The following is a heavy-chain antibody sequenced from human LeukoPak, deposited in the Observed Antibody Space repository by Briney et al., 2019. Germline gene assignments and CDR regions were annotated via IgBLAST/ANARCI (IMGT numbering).Heavy chain of an antibody. CDR2: MNPNSGNT. V-gene: IGHV1-8*02. CDR3: ARDDCSGGTCSVAFDF. D-gene: IGHD2-15*01. J-gene: IGHJ4*02. Sequence: ASVKVSCKASGYTFTGYYMHWVRQAPGQGLEWMGWMNPNSGNTGYAQKFQGRVTMTRNTSISTAYMELSSLRSEDTAVYYCARDDCSGGTCSVAFDFWGQGTHVTVSS. CDR1: GYTFTGYY.